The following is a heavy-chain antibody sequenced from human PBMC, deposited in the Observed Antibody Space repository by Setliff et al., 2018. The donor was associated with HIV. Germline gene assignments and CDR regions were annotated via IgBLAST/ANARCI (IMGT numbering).Heavy chain of an antibody. CDR3: ARTSKYDFGLTKYLDY. Sequence: SETLSLTCSVSGGSIISGSYYWSWIRQPAGKGLEWIGHIYTSGSTNYNPSLKSRVTISVDTSKNQFSLKLSSVTAADTAVYYCARTSKYDFGLTKYLDYWGQGTLVTVSS. J-gene: IGHJ4*02. D-gene: IGHD4-4*01. CDR2: IYTSGST. CDR1: GGSIISGSYY. V-gene: IGHV4-61*09.